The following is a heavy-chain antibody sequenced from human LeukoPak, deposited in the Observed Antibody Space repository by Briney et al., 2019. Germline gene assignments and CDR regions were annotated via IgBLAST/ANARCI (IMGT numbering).Heavy chain of an antibody. CDR1: GYSISSGYY. CDR3: AGGLKDGRITIFGVVTIKYYFDY. Sequence: SETLSLTCTVSGYSISSGYYWGWIRQPPGKGLEWIGSIYHSGSTNYNPSLKSRVTISVDTSKNQFSLKLSSVTAADTAVYYCAGGLKDGRITIFGVVTIKYYFDYWGQGTLVTVSS. V-gene: IGHV4-38-2*02. J-gene: IGHJ4*02. D-gene: IGHD3-3*01. CDR2: IYHSGST.